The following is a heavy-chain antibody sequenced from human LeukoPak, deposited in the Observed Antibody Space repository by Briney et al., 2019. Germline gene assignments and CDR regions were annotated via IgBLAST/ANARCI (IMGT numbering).Heavy chain of an antibody. Sequence: GGSLRLSCAASGFTFSTYAMSWVCRTPGKGLAWVSAITGGGGTTYYADSVKGRFTISRDNSKNTLYLQMNSLRAEDTAVYYCAKDPPILRWSFDYWGQGTLVTVSS. CDR2: ITGGGGTT. CDR3: AKDPPILRWSFDY. D-gene: IGHD4-23*01. V-gene: IGHV3-23*01. CDR1: GFTFSTYA. J-gene: IGHJ4*02.